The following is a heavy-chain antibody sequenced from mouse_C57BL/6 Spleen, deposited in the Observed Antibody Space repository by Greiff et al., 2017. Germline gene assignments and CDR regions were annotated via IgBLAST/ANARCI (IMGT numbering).Heavy chain of an antibody. CDR1: GYAFTNYL. CDR2: INPGSGGT. Sequence: VQLQQSGAELVRPGTSVKVSCKASGYAFTNYLIEWVKQRPGQGLEWIGVINPGSGGTNYNEKFKGKATLTADKSSSTAYMQLSSLTSEDSAVYFCVAQAFYAMDYWGQGTSVTVSS. CDR3: VAQAFYAMDY. J-gene: IGHJ4*01. V-gene: IGHV1-54*01. D-gene: IGHD3-2*02.